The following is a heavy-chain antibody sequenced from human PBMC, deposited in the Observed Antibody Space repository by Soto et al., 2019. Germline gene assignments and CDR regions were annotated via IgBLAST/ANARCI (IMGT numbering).Heavy chain of an antibody. V-gene: IGHV1-69*13. CDR2: IIPIFGTA. CDR3: ARGVVTTFSFGNEYYYGMDV. CDR1: GGTFSSYA. Sequence: SVNVSCKASGGTFSSYAISWVRQAPGQGLEWMGGIIPIFGTANYAQKFQGRVTITADESTSTAYMELSSLRSEDTAVYYCARGVVTTFSFGNEYYYGMDVWGQGTTVTVSS. D-gene: IGHD4-4*01. J-gene: IGHJ6*02.